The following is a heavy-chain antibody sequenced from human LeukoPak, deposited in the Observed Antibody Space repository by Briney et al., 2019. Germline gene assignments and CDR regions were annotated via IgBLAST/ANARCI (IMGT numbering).Heavy chain of an antibody. Sequence: ASVKVSCKASGYTFTSYYMHWVRQAPGQGLEWMGIINPSGGSTSYAQKFQGRVTMTRDTSTSTVYMELSSLRSEDTAVYYCARRGPYSSGWRDSMGYWGQGTLVTVSS. CDR1: GYTFTSYY. J-gene: IGHJ4*02. V-gene: IGHV1-46*01. CDR3: ARRGPYSSGWRDSMGY. CDR2: INPSGGST. D-gene: IGHD6-19*01.